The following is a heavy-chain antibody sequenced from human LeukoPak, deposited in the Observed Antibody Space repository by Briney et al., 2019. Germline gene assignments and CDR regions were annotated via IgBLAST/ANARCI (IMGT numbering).Heavy chain of an antibody. D-gene: IGHD3-22*01. J-gene: IGHJ3*02. CDR2: IIPIFGTA. CDR3: ARVRDYYDSGGAFDI. Sequence: ASVKVSCKASGGTFSSYAISWVRQAPGQGLEWMGGIIPIFGTANYAQKFQGRVTITTDESTSTAYMELSSLRSEDTAVYYCARVRDYYDSGGAFDIWGQGTMVTVSS. V-gene: IGHV1-69*05. CDR1: GGTFSSYA.